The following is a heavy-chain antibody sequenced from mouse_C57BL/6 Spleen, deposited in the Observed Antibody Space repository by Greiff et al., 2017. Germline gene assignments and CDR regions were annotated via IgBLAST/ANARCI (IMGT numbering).Heavy chain of an antibody. CDR3: ARWGGNYYAMDY. CDR1: GYTFTSYW. CDR2: IDPSDSET. J-gene: IGHJ4*01. Sequence: QVQLQQPGAELVRPGSSVKLSCKASGYTFTSYWMHWVKQRPIRGLEWIGNIDPSDSETHYNQKFKDKATLTVDKSSSTAYMQLSSLTSEDSAVYYCARWGGNYYAMDYWGQGTSVTVSS. V-gene: IGHV1-52*01.